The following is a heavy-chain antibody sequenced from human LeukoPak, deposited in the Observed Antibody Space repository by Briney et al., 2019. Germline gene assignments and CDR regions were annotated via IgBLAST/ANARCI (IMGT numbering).Heavy chain of an antibody. J-gene: IGHJ5*02. Sequence: AASVKVSCKVSGYTLTELSMHWVRQAPGKGLEWMGGFDPEDGETIYAQKFQGRVTMTTDTSTSTAYMELRSLRSDDTAVYYCARARGRDSSGWYWFDPWGQGTLVTVSS. CDR3: ARARGRDSSGWYWFDP. CDR2: FDPEDGET. D-gene: IGHD6-19*01. V-gene: IGHV1-24*01. CDR1: GYTLTELS.